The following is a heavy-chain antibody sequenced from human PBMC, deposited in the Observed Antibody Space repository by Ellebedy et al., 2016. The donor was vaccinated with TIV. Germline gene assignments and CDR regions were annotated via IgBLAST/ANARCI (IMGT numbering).Heavy chain of an antibody. CDR3: ARDQGLTIFGVAYGMDV. CDR2: ISSSSTI. D-gene: IGHD3-3*01. J-gene: IGHJ6*02. Sequence: GGSLRLSXAASGFTFSSYSMNWVRQAPGKGLEWVSYISSSSTIYYADSVKGRFTISRDNAKNSLYLQMNSLRDEDTAVYYCARDQGLTIFGVAYGMDVWGQGTTVTVSS. CDR1: GFTFSSYS. V-gene: IGHV3-48*02.